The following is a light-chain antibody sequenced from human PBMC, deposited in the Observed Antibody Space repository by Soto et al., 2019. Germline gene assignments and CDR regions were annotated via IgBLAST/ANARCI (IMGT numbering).Light chain of an antibody. CDR1: QSVSDSSNNKNY. Sequence: DIVMTQSPDSLAVSLGERATINCKSSQSVSDSSNNKNYLAWYQQKPGQPPKLLIYWASTRDSGVPDRFSGSGSGTDFTLTISSLQAEDVAVYYCQQYYSKPPTFGQGTKVEIK. J-gene: IGKJ1*01. CDR2: WAS. CDR3: QQYYSKPPT. V-gene: IGKV4-1*01.